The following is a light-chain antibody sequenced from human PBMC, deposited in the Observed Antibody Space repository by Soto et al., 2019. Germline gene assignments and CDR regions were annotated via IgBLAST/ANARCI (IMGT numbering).Light chain of an antibody. V-gene: IGKV1-5*03. CDR1: QSISSW. CDR3: QQYNSYYT. J-gene: IGKJ2*01. Sequence: DIQMTQSPSTLSSSVGDRVTITCRASQSISSWFAWYQQKPGKAPKLLIYKASSVESGVPTRFSGSGSGTDFTLTISSQPHDDFASYYCQQYNSYYTFGQGTKLEIK. CDR2: KAS.